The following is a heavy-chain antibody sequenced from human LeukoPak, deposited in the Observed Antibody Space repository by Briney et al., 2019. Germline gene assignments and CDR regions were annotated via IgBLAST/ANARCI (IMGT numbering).Heavy chain of an antibody. CDR1: GGTFSSYA. V-gene: IGHV1-69*13. Sequence: ASVKVSCKASGGTFSSYAIGWVRQAPGQGLEWMGGIIPIFGTANYAQKFQGRVTITADESTSTAYMELSSLRSEDTAVYYCARDLYCSGGSCYSTRWFDPWGQGTLVTVSS. J-gene: IGHJ5*02. CDR3: ARDLYCSGGSCYSTRWFDP. D-gene: IGHD2-15*01. CDR2: IIPIFGTA.